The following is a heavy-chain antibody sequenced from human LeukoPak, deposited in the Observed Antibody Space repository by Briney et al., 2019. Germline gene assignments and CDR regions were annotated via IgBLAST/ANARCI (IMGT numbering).Heavy chain of an antibody. CDR1: GFTFSSYW. CDR2: IKQDGSEK. Sequence: GGSLRLSCAASGFTFSSYWMSWVRRAPGKGLEWVANIKQDGSEKYYVDSVKGRFTISRDNAKNSVDLQMNSLRVEDTAVYYCARAAAGGREIFVNFNSPWNIGGKGTRATFSS. CDR3: ARAAAGGREIFVNFNSPWNI. D-gene: IGHD1/OR15-1a*01. J-gene: IGHJ6*03. V-gene: IGHV3-7*04.